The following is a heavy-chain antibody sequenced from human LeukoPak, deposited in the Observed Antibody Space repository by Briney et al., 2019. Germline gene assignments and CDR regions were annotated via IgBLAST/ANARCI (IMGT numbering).Heavy chain of an antibody. Sequence: PGGSLRLYCAASGFTFSSYWMHWVRQAPGKGLVWFSRINSDGSSTYYADSLKGRFTISRDNAKNTLYLQMNSLRAEDTAVYYCARDGGTDFDPPDFRGKGTLVTVSS. CDR3: ARDGGTDFDPPDF. CDR1: GFTFSSYW. D-gene: IGHD1-26*01. V-gene: IGHV3-74*01. CDR2: INSDGSST. J-gene: IGHJ4*02.